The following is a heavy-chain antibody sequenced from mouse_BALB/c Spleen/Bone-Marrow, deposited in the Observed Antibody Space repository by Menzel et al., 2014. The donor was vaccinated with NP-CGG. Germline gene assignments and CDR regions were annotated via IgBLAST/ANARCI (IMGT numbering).Heavy chain of an antibody. CDR1: GYAFRSYW. D-gene: IGHD2-10*02. V-gene: IGHV1-80*01. J-gene: IGHJ2*01. Sequence: QVQLQQSGAELVRPGSSVKISCKASGYAFRSYWMNWVKQRPGQGLEWIGQIYPGDGDTNYNGKFQGKATLTADKSSSTASMRLTTLTSEDSAVSICARQYGNYFDYWGQSTTLTVSS. CDR3: ARQYGNYFDY. CDR2: IYPGDGDT.